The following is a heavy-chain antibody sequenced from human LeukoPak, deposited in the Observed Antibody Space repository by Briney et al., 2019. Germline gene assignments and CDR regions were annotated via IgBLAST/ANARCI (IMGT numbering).Heavy chain of an antibody. J-gene: IGHJ4*02. Sequence: GRSLRLSCAASGFTFSSYAMHWVRQAPGKGLEWVAVISYDGSNKYYADSVKGRFTISRDNSKNTLYLQMNSLRAEDTAVYYCARDGVADYGGTLFDYWGQGTLVTVSS. V-gene: IGHV3-30-3*01. CDR2: ISYDGSNK. CDR3: ARDGVADYGGTLFDY. CDR1: GFTFSSYA. D-gene: IGHD4-23*01.